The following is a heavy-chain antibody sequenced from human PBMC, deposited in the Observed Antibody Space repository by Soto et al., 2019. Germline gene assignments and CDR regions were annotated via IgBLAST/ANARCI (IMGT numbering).Heavy chain of an antibody. V-gene: IGHV3-23*01. Sequence: EVQLLESGGGLVQPGGSLRLSCAASGFTFSSYAMSWVRQAPGKGLEWVSDISGSGGSTIYADSVKGRFTISRDNSKNTLYLQMNSLRAEDTALYYCAKCLWFGELSPFVYWGQGALVTVSS. D-gene: IGHD3-10*01. CDR1: GFTFSSYA. J-gene: IGHJ4*02. CDR2: ISGSGGST. CDR3: AKCLWFGELSPFVY.